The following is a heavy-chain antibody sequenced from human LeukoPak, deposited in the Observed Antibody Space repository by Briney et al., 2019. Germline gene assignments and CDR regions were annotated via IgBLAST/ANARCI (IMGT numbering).Heavy chain of an antibody. D-gene: IGHD3-3*01. J-gene: IGHJ5*02. Sequence: GSLRLSCAASGFTFSSYGMHWVRQAPGKGLEWVAFIRYDGSNKYYADSVKGRFTISRDNSKNTLYLQMNSLRAEDTAVYYCAKDTYYDFWSGYLAPWGQGTLVTVSS. CDR3: AKDTYYDFWSGYLAP. CDR2: IRYDGSNK. CDR1: GFTFSSYG. V-gene: IGHV3-30*02.